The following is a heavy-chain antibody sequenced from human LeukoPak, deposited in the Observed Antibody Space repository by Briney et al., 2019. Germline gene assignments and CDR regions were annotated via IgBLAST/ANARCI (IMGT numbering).Heavy chain of an antibody. CDR1: GFTFRSYE. CDR2: ISSSGSTI. V-gene: IGHV3-48*03. J-gene: IGHJ4*02. CDR3: ARVRGPYSSSWYYFDY. D-gene: IGHD6-13*01. Sequence: GGSLRLSCAASGFTFRSYEMNWVRQAPGKGLEWVSYISSSGSTIYYADSVKGRFTISRDNAKNSLYLQMNSLRAEDTAVYYCARVRGPYSSSWYYFDYWGQGTLVTVSS.